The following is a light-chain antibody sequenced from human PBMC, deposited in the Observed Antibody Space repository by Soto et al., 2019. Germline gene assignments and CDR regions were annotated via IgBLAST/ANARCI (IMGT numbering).Light chain of an antibody. CDR2: WAS. Sequence: DIVLTQSPDSLAVSLGERATINCKSSQRVFYSSTNKEYLSWYQQKPGQSPKLLISWASTRESGVPDRFSGSGSGTDFTLTISSLQAEDVAVYYCQLYYTVPYTFGQGTKLEIK. V-gene: IGKV4-1*01. J-gene: IGKJ2*01. CDR1: QRVFYSSTNKEY. CDR3: QLYYTVPYT.